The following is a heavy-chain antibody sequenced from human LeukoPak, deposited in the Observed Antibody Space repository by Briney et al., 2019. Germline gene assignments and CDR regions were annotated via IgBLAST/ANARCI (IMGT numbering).Heavy chain of an antibody. V-gene: IGHV4-39*06. CDR2: INYRGAV. CDR3: ARVTKYDNSRNNYYMDV. J-gene: IGHJ6*03. Sequence: PSETLSLTCTVSDGSTTGTRCYWGWFRQTPGKGPEWIGNINYRGAVYYNPSLRSRATISLDTSKNQFPLRLTSVTAADTAVYFCARVTKYDNSRNNYYMDVWGKGTTVTVSS. CDR1: DGSTTGTRCY. D-gene: IGHD4-17*01.